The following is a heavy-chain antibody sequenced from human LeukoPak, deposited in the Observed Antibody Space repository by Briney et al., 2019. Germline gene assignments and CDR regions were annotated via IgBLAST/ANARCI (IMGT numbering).Heavy chain of an antibody. CDR2: INPNSGGT. V-gene: IGHV1-2*02. CDR1: GYTFTGYY. J-gene: IGHJ6*02. D-gene: IGHD6-13*01. CDR3: ARDQQSPIAAAGREYYGMDV. Sequence: ASVKVSFKASGYTFTGYYMHWVRQAPGQGLEWMGWINPNSGGTNYAQKFQGRVTMTRDTSISTAYMELSRLRSDDTAVYYCARDQQSPIAAAGREYYGMDVWGQGTTVTVSS.